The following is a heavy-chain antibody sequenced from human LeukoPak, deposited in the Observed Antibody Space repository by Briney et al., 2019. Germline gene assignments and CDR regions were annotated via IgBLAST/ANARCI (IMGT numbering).Heavy chain of an antibody. J-gene: IGHJ3*02. CDR1: GFTFSSYS. V-gene: IGHV3-48*04. D-gene: IGHD2-15*01. Sequence: GGSLRLSCAASGFTFSSYSMNWVRQAPGKGLEWVSYISSSSSTIYYADSVKGRFTISRDNAKNSLYLQMNSLRAEDTAVYYCAREGFCSGGSCHSGNAFDIWGQGTMVTVSS. CDR2: ISSSSSTI. CDR3: AREGFCSGGSCHSGNAFDI.